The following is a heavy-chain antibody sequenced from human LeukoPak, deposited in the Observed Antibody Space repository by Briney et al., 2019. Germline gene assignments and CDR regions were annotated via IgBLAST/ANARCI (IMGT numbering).Heavy chain of an antibody. CDR2: IYTSGST. CDR1: GGSISSYY. Sequence: SETLSLTCTVSGGSISSYYWSWIRQPAGKGLEWIGRIYTSGSTNYNPSLKSRVTMSVDTSKNQFSLKLSSVTAADTAVYYCARGDYYDSSGYYYYYMDVWGKGTTDTISS. CDR3: ARGDYYDSSGYYYYYMDV. D-gene: IGHD3-22*01. V-gene: IGHV4-4*07. J-gene: IGHJ6*03.